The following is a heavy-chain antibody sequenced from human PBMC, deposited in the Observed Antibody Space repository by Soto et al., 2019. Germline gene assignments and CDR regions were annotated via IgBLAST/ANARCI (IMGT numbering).Heavy chain of an antibody. D-gene: IGHD1-26*01. Sequence: EVQLVESGGGLVAPGGSLRLSCVASGFALTTYTMNWVRQAPGTGLEWVSSINGRSNYKYYSDSVKGRFTVSRDNAQNSLFLQMSRLGPEDTAVYYCVREDGVVGASSPFDSWGQGTLVTVSS. V-gene: IGHV3-21*02. CDR3: VREDGVVGASSPFDS. CDR2: INGRSNYK. CDR1: GFALTTYT. J-gene: IGHJ4*02.